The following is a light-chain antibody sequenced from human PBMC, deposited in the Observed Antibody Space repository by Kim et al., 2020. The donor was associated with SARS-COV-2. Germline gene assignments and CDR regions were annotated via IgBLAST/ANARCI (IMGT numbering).Light chain of an antibody. V-gene: IGLV1-44*01. CDR1: SSNIGSNT. Sequence: ELTQPPSASGTPGQRVTISCSGSSSNIGSNTVNWYQQLPGTAPKLLIYSNNQRPSGVPDRFSGSKSGSSASLAISGLQSEDEADYYCAAWDDSLNGVVFGGGTQLTVL. CDR3: AAWDDSLNGVV. J-gene: IGLJ2*01. CDR2: SNN.